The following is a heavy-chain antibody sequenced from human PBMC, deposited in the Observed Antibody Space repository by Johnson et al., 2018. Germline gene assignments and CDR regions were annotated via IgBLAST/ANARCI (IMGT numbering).Heavy chain of an antibody. CDR2: IIPIFGTA. CDR1: GGTFSSYA. CDR3: ATSIAAQLYHYYYGMDV. Sequence: QVQLVQSGAEVKKPGSSVKVSCKASGGTFSSYAISWVRQAPGQGLEWMGGIIPIFGTANYAQKFQGRVTITADESTSTAYMELSSLRSEDTAVHYCATSIAAQLYHYYYGMDVWGQGTTVTVSS. J-gene: IGHJ6*02. V-gene: IGHV1-69*12. D-gene: IGHD6-13*01.